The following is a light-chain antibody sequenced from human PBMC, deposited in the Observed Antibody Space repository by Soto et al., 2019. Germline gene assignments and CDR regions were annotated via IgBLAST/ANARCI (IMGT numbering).Light chain of an antibody. CDR3: ATWDASLSEYV. Sequence: QSVLTHPPSACWTPGQGVTISCSGSSSNIGSKYVCWYQQLPGTAPKLLIYSNDQRPSGVPDRFSGSKSGTSASLAISGLRPEDEADYYCATWDASLSEYVFGTGNK. J-gene: IGLJ1*01. V-gene: IGLV1-47*02. CDR1: SSNIGSKY. CDR2: SND.